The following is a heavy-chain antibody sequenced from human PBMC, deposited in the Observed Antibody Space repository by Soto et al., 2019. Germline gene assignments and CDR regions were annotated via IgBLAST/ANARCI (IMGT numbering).Heavy chain of an antibody. V-gene: IGHV3-48*03. CDR3: ARAMSYDDSSGYHVDY. D-gene: IGHD3-22*01. J-gene: IGHJ4*02. CDR2: ISSTGSLI. CDR1: GFTFSSYE. Sequence: LRLSCTASGFTFSSYEMNWVRQAPGKGLEWVSYISSTGSLIYYADSVKGRFTISRDNAKSSLYLQMNSLRAEDTAVYYCARAMSYDDSSGYHVDYWGQGTLVTVSS.